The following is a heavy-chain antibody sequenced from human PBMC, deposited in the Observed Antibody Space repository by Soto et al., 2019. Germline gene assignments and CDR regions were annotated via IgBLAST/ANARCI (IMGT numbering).Heavy chain of an antibody. CDR3: ARRAEPAIITDY. J-gene: IGHJ4*01. CDR1: GGSISSSGYY. CDR2: IYYSGST. D-gene: IGHD3-22*01. V-gene: IGHV4-39*01. Sequence: SETLSLTSTVSGGSISSSGYYWGWIRQPPGKGLEWIGNIYYSGSTYYNPSLKSRVTISGDTSKNQFSLKLSSVTAADTAVYFCARRAEPAIITDYCGHGPLLTVSS.